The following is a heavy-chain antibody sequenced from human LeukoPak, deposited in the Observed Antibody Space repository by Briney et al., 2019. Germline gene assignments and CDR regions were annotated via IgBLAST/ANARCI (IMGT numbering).Heavy chain of an antibody. CDR2: IWYDGSNK. J-gene: IGHJ4*02. CDR3: ASIGYSGYDSTDY. CDR1: GFTFSSYG. Sequence: GRSLRLSCAASGFTFSSYGMHWVGKPPGKGLDGGAVIWYDGSNKYYADSVKGRFTISRDNSKNTLYLQMNSLRAEDTAVYYCASIGYSGYDSTDYWGQGTLVTVSS. V-gene: IGHV3-33*01. D-gene: IGHD5-12*01.